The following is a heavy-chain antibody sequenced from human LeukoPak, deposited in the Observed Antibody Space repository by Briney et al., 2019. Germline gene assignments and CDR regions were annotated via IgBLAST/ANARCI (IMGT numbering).Heavy chain of an antibody. CDR3: ARYSYGPPYYYGMDV. J-gene: IGHJ6*04. V-gene: IGHV3-30*03. D-gene: IGHD5-18*01. CDR2: ISYDGSNK. Sequence: GRSLRLSCAASGFTFSSYGMHWVRQAPGKGLEWVAVISYDGSNKYYADSAKGRFIISRDNSKNTLYLQMNSLRAEDTAVYYCARYSYGPPYYYGMDVWGKGTTVTVSS. CDR1: GFTFSSYG.